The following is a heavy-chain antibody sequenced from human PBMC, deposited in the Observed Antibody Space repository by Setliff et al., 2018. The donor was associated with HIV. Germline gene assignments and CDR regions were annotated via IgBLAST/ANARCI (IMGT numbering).Heavy chain of an antibody. CDR3: ARRSVSHGNGFDL. CDR2: IYGTGFGA. V-gene: IGHV5-51*01. CDR1: GYSFRHFW. D-gene: IGHD3-10*01. J-gene: IGHJ3*01. Sequence: GESLKISCKGSGYSFRHFWIGWVRQMPGKGLEWMGVIYGTGFGARFSPSFQGQVSLSVDKSATTAYLHWSSLKASDTAIYYCARRSVSHGNGFDLWGQGTLVTVSS.